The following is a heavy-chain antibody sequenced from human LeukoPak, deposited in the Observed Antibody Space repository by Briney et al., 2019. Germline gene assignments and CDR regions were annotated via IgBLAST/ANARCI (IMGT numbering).Heavy chain of an antibody. CDR3: ARGGGWGNWNDAVDY. CDR2: IHNSGST. Sequence: SETLSLTCTVSGGSISNYYWSWIRQTPGKGLEWIGYIHNSGSTKYNPSLTSPVSISVDTSKNQFSLKVNSVPAADTAVYYCARGGGWGNWNDAVDYWGQGTLVTVSS. V-gene: IGHV4-59*01. J-gene: IGHJ4*02. CDR1: GGSISNYY. D-gene: IGHD1-1*01.